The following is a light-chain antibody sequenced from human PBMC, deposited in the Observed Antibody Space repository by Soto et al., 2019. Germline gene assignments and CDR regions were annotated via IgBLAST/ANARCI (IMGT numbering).Light chain of an antibody. Sequence: DIQMTQSPSSVSASVGDTVTITCRASQSIGDSLHWYQQIPGKAPYLLIYSASTLETGFPSRFRGSGSGTDFTLTISSLQPEDFATYYCQQSYSIPITFGQGTRLEIK. CDR1: QSIGDS. V-gene: IGKV1-39*01. J-gene: IGKJ5*01. CDR3: QQSYSIPIT. CDR2: SAS.